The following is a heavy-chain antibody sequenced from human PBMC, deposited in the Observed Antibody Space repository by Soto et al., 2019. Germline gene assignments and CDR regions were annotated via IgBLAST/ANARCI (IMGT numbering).Heavy chain of an antibody. Sequence: QVQLVEYGGGVVQPGRSLRLSCAASGFTLRSYGMHGGRQAPGKGREWVAVISSDGSNKYYADSVKGRFTISRDNSKITLYLLMNSLRAEDPAVYYCATGIQLTPPDLYYYSGMDVWGQGTTVTVSS. J-gene: IGHJ6*02. CDR3: ATGIQLTPPDLYYYSGMDV. V-gene: IGHV3-30*03. CDR1: GFTLRSYG. CDR2: ISSDGSNK. D-gene: IGHD5-18*01.